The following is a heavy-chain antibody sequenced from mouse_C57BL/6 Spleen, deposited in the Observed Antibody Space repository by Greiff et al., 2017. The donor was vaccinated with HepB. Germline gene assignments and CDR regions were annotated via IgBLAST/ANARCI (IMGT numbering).Heavy chain of an antibody. V-gene: IGHV5-6*01. CDR2: ISSGGSYT. J-gene: IGHJ1*03. Sequence: EVKLVESGGDLVKPGGSLKLSCAASGFTFSSYGMSWVRQTPDKRLEWVATISSGGSYTYYPDSVKGRFTISRDNAKNTLYLQMSSLKSEDTAMYYCARHEVTTVVASSPYWYFDVWGTGTTVTVSS. CDR3: ARHEVTTVVASSPYWYFDV. CDR1: GFTFSSYG. D-gene: IGHD1-1*01.